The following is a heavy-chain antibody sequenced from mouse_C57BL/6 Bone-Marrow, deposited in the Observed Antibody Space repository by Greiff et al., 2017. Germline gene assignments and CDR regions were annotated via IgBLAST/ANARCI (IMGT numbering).Heavy chain of an antibody. Sequence: DVKLQESGGGLVKPGGSLKLSCAASGFTFSSYAMSWVRQTPEKRLEWVATISDGGSYTYYPDNVKGRFTISRDNAKNNLYLQMSHLKSEDTAMYYCARAAYSPYFDYWGQGTTLTVSS. CDR2: ISDGGSYT. J-gene: IGHJ2*01. V-gene: IGHV5-4*03. D-gene: IGHD2-10*01. CDR3: ARAAYSPYFDY. CDR1: GFTFSSYA.